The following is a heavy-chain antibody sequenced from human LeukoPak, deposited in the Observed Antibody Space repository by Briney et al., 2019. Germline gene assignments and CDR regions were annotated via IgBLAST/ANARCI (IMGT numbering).Heavy chain of an antibody. V-gene: IGHV1-18*04. J-gene: IGHJ4*02. Sequence: ASVKVSCKASGYTFTSCGISWVRQAPGQGLEWMGWISAYNGNTNYAQKLQGRVTMTTDTSTSTAYMELRSLRSDDTAVYYCARVGVVVAATLSSDYWGQGTLVTVSS. CDR3: ARVGVVVAATLSSDY. CDR2: ISAYNGNT. D-gene: IGHD2-15*01. CDR1: GYTFTSCG.